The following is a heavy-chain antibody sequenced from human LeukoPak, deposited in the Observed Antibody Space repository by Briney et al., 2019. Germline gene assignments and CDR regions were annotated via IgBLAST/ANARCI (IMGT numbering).Heavy chain of an antibody. Sequence: PGRSLRLSCAASGFTFSSYGMHWVRQAPGKGLEWVALISYDGSNKYYADSVKGRFTISRDNSKNTLYLQMNSLRAEGTAVYYCAKGELGLWFDYWGQGTLVTVSS. V-gene: IGHV3-30*18. D-gene: IGHD5-18*01. CDR2: ISYDGSNK. CDR3: AKGELGLWFDY. J-gene: IGHJ4*02. CDR1: GFTFSSYG.